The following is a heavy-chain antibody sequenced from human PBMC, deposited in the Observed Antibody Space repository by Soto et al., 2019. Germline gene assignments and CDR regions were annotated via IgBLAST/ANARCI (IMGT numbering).Heavy chain of an antibody. Sequence: GGSLRLSCAASGFTFSSYAMSWVRQAPGKGLEWVAVIWYDGSNKYYADSVKGRFTISRDNSKNTLYLQMNSLRAEDTAVYYCARGPEHYYDSSGGMDVWGQGTTVTVSS. CDR1: GFTFSSYA. V-gene: IGHV3-33*08. J-gene: IGHJ6*02. CDR3: ARGPEHYYDSSGGMDV. CDR2: IWYDGSNK. D-gene: IGHD3-22*01.